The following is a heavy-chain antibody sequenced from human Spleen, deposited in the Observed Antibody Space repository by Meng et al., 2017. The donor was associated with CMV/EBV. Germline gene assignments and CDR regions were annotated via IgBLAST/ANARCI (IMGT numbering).Heavy chain of an antibody. V-gene: IGHV1-18*01. J-gene: IGHJ6*02. CDR1: GYTFTSYG. CDR3: ARDSFHGYCSSTSCYGREGDYYYYYGMDV. D-gene: IGHD2-2*01. CDR2: ISAYNGNT. Sequence: ASVKVSCKASGYTFTSYGISWVRQAPGQGLEWMGWISAYNGNTNYAQKLQGRVTMTTDTSTSTAYMELRSLRSDDTAVYYCARDSFHGYCSSTSCYGREGDYYYYYGMDVWGQGTTVTVSS.